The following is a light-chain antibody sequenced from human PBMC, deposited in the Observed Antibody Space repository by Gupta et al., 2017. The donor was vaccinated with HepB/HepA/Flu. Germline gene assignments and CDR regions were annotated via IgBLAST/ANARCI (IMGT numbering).Light chain of an antibody. J-gene: IGLJ1*01. CDR1: SSKLGSNT. CDR3: PAEDDNRNGYV. V-gene: IGLV1-44*01. Sequence: SVLTQPPSASWPPGQRVTISCSGSSSKLGSNTVSWYQHLPGTAPKLLIYSNSRRPSGVPDRFSGAKYGTSAAMTTTGLQAEDEADYYCPAEDDNRNGYVFGTGTKVTVL. CDR2: SNS.